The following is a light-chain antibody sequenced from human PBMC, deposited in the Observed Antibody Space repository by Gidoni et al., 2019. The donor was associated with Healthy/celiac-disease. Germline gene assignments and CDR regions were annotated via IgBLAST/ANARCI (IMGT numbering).Light chain of an antibody. Sequence: SYELTQPPSVSVSPGQTGRITCSGDVLAKKYARWFQQKPGQAPVLVIYKDSERPSGIPERFSGSSSGTTVTLTISGAQVEDEADYYCYSAADNNHVVFVGGTKLTVL. V-gene: IGLV3-27*01. J-gene: IGLJ2*01. CDR2: KDS. CDR3: YSAADNNHVV. CDR1: VLAKKY.